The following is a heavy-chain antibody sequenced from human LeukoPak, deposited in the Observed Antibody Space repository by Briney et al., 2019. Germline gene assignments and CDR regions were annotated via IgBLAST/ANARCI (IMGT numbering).Heavy chain of an antibody. CDR2: IIPILAIA. CDR1: GGTFSSYA. V-gene: IGHV1-69*04. D-gene: IGHD4-17*01. CDR3: ARSKGVYGDYKYYYGMDV. J-gene: IGHJ6*02. Sequence: ASVKVSCKASGGTFSSYAINWVRQAPGQGLEWMGGIIPILAIANHGQNFQGRVTLTADKSTSTAYMELHSLMSEDTAVYYCARSKGVYGDYKYYYGMDVWGQGTTVTVSS.